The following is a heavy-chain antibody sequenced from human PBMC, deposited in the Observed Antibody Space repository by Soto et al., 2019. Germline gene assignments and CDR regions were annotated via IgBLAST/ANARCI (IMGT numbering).Heavy chain of an antibody. J-gene: IGHJ4*02. D-gene: IGHD3-22*01. Sequence: GGSLRLSCAASGFTFSNAWMNWVRQAPGKGLEWVGRIKSKPDGGTTDYAAPVKGRFTISRGDSENTLYLQMNSLITEDTAVYYCSTAFYYDSSGYLQTFDYWGQGTLVTVSS. CDR1: GFTFSNAW. V-gene: IGHV3-15*07. CDR2: IKSKPDGGTT. CDR3: STAFYYDSSGYLQTFDY.